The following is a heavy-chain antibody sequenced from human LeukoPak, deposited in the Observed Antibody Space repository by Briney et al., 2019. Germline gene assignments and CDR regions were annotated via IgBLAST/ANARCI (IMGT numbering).Heavy chain of an antibody. CDR1: GGSISSSNW. CDR3: ARYVFRNYYDSSGYYLDY. D-gene: IGHD3-22*01. Sequence: SETLSLTCAVSGGSISSSNWRSWVRQPPGKGLEWIGEIYHSGSTSYNPSLKSRVTISVDKSKNQFSLKLSSVTAADTAVYYCARYVFRNYYDSSGYYLDYWGQGTLVTVSS. V-gene: IGHV4-4*02. CDR2: IYHSGST. J-gene: IGHJ4*02.